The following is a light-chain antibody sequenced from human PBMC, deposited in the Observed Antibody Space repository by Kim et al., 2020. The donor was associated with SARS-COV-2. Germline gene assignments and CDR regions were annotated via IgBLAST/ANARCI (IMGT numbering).Light chain of an antibody. CDR2: EVT. Sequence: PVQSVATSCPETRGDVGSYKYVSGYQHHPRKSPKLTSYEVTQRPSGGPHRFSGSMSGSPASLTVSGLQAQDEADYYCASHGGYDYVFGTGTKVTVL. CDR1: RGDVGSYKY. V-gene: IGLV2-8*01. J-gene: IGLJ1*01. CDR3: ASHGGYDYV.